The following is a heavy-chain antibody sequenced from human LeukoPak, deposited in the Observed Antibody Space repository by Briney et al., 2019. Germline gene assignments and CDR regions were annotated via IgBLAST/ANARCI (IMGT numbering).Heavy chain of an antibody. J-gene: IGHJ4*02. D-gene: IGHD2-2*01. Sequence: GGSLRLSCAASGFTFSSYAMHWVRQAPGKGLEWVAVISYDGSNKYYADSVKGRFTISRDNSKNTLYLQMNSLRAEDTAVYYCASREGCSSTSCSYYFDYWGQGTLVTVSS. V-gene: IGHV3-30-3*01. CDR1: GFTFSSYA. CDR2: ISYDGSNK. CDR3: ASREGCSSTSCSYYFDY.